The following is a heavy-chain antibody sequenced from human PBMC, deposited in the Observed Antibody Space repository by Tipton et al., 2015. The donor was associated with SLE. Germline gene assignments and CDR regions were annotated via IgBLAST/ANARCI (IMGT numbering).Heavy chain of an antibody. D-gene: IGHD3-3*01. V-gene: IGHV4-59*01. CDR1: GDSISYYY. CDR3: ARRLKEDDFWSGYDY. Sequence: TLSLTCTVSGDSISYYYWSWIRQPPGKGLEWIGYIYYSGSTNYNPSLKSRVTISVDTSKNQFSLNLSSVTAADTAVYYCARRLKEDDFWSGYDYWGQGILVTVSS. CDR2: IYYSGST. J-gene: IGHJ4*02.